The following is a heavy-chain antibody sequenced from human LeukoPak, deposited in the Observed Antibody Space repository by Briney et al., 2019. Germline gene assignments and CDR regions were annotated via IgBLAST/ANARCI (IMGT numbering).Heavy chain of an antibody. D-gene: IGHD2-2*01. Sequence: GGSLRLSCAASGFTFSSYWMHWVRQAPGKGLVWVSRINSDRSSTSYADSVKGRFTISRDNAKNTLYLQMNSLRAEDTAVYYCARGWACSSTSCYGPPDWFDPWGQGTLVTVSS. CDR2: INSDRSST. J-gene: IGHJ5*02. CDR1: GFTFSSYW. CDR3: ARGWACSSTSCYGPPDWFDP. V-gene: IGHV3-74*01.